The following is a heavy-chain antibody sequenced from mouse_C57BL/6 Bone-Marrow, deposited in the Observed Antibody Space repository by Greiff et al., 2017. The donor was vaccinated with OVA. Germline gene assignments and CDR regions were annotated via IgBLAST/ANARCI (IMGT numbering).Heavy chain of an antibody. CDR2: IHPNSGST. V-gene: IGHV1-64*01. Sequence: QVHVKQPGAELVKPGASVKLSCKASGYTFTSYWMHWVKQRPGQGLEWIGMIHPNSGSTNYNEKFKSKATLTVDKSSSTAYMQLSSLTSEDSAVYYCEGYFEVGGTGPTVTVSP. J-gene: IGHJ1*03. CDR1: GYTFTSYW. CDR3: EGYFEV.